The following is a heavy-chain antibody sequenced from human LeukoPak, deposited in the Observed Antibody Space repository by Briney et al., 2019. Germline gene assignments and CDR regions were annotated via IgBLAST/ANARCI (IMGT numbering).Heavy chain of an antibody. CDR1: GGSFSGYY. J-gene: IGHJ4*02. CDR3: ARLVGYSYAKFDY. Sequence: SETLSLTCAVYGGSFSGYYWSWIRQPPGKGLEWIGEINHSGSTNYNPSLKSRVTISVDTSKNQFSLKLSSVTAADTAVYYCARLVGYSYAKFDYWGQGTLVTVSS. D-gene: IGHD5-18*01. V-gene: IGHV4-34*01. CDR2: INHSGST.